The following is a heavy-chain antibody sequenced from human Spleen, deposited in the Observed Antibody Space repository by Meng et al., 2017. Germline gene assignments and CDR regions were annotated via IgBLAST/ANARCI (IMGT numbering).Heavy chain of an antibody. Sequence: AQLQVAGPGLVRSSETLSLTLTVSGGAVSRGSSYWSWIRQPPGKGLEWIAYIDYSGRTKYSPSLKSRVALLVDTSKNQFSLKLSYVTAADTAVYYCARMLRERGVFDHWGQGTLVTVSS. CDR1: GGAVSRGSSY. CDR2: IDYSGRT. V-gene: IGHV4-61*01. J-gene: IGHJ4*02. CDR3: ARMLRERGVFDH. D-gene: IGHD1-26*01.